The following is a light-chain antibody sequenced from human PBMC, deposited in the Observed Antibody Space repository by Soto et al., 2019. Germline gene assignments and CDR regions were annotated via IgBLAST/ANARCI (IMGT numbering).Light chain of an antibody. CDR2: AAS. CDR1: QGINNF. Sequence: DIPLTQSPSFLSASVGDRVTITCRASQGINNFLAWYQQKPGKAPKLLIFAASTLQSGVPSRFSGSGSGTDFSLTISSLQPEDFAVYYCQQRNIWPPVTFGQGTRLEIK. V-gene: IGKV1-9*01. J-gene: IGKJ5*01. CDR3: QQRNIWPPVT.